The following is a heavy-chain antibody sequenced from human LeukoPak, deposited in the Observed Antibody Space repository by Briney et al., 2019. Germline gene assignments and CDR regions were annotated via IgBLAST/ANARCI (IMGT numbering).Heavy chain of an antibody. V-gene: IGHV3-9*01. D-gene: IGHD3-10*01. CDR2: ISWNSGSM. CDR1: GFTFDDYA. Sequence: PGGSLRLSCAASGFTFDDYAMHWVRQAPGKGLEWVSGISWNSGSMGYADSVKGRFTISRDNAKNSLYLQMNSLRAEDTAVYYCARDRDVLLWFGELYYWGQGTLVTVSS. J-gene: IGHJ4*02. CDR3: ARDRDVLLWFGELYY.